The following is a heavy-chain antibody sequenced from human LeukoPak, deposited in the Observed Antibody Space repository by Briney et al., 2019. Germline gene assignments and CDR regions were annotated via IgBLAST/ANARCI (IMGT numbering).Heavy chain of an antibody. D-gene: IGHD6-13*01. V-gene: IGHV1-46*01. CDR2: INPSGGST. Sequence: ASVKVSCKASGYTFTGYYMHWVRQAPGQGLEWMGIINPSGGSTSYAQKFQGRVTMIRDMSTSTVYMELSSLRSEDTAVYYCARDAWADGSSFWGQGTLVTVSS. CDR3: ARDAWADGSSF. CDR1: GYTFTGYY. J-gene: IGHJ4*02.